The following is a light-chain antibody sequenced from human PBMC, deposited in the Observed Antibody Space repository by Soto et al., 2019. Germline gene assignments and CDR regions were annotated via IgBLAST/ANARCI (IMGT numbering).Light chain of an antibody. J-gene: IGKJ1*01. Sequence: DIQMTQSPSSVSASVGDRVTITCRASQDISSWLAWYQQKPGKAPNLLIYAASTLQSGVPSRFSVTGSGTDFTLTISSLQPEDFASYYCQQANSFPQTFGQGTKVEFK. V-gene: IGKV1-12*01. CDR1: QDISSW. CDR2: AAS. CDR3: QQANSFPQT.